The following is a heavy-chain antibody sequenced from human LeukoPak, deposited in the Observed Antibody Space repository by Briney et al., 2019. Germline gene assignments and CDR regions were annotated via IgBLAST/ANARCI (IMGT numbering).Heavy chain of an antibody. CDR1: GSIFTSYW. Sequence: NSGGSLQISCEGSGSIFTSYWIGGGRRLPGKGGEGMGIIYPGDSDTKYSPSFQGQVTISADKSISTAYLQWSSLKASDTAMYYCASIIAVAGGFDYWGQGTLVTVSS. V-gene: IGHV5-51*01. CDR2: IYPGDSDT. J-gene: IGHJ4*02. D-gene: IGHD6-19*01. CDR3: ASIIAVAGGFDY.